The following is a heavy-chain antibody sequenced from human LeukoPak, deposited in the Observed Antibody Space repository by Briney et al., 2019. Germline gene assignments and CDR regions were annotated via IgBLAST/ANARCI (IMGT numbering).Heavy chain of an antibody. Sequence: GSLRLSCTASGFNFGIYGMHWVRQAPGKGLEWVAVMWDDGTNEYYVESVKGRFTISRDNGKRTLYLQMNSLRVEDTAVYYCAKGDIAAASIKGCVDYWGQGTLVTVSS. CDR2: MWDDGTNE. V-gene: IGHV3-33*06. J-gene: IGHJ4*02. D-gene: IGHD6-13*01. CDR3: AKGDIAAASIKGCVDY. CDR1: GFNFGIYG.